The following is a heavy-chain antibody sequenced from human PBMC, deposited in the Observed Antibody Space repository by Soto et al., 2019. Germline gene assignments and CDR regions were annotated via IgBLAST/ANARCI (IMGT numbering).Heavy chain of an antibody. CDR3: ARIYCSGGSCGNNWFDP. V-gene: IGHV5-10-1*01. J-gene: IGHJ5*02. D-gene: IGHD2-15*01. CDR1: GYSFTIYW. Sequence: GESLKISCKGSGYSFTIYWISWVRQMPGKGLEWMGRIDPSDSYTNYSPSFQGHVTISADKSISTAYLQWSSLKASDTAMYYCARIYCSGGSCGNNWFDPWGQGTLVTVSS. CDR2: IDPSDSYT.